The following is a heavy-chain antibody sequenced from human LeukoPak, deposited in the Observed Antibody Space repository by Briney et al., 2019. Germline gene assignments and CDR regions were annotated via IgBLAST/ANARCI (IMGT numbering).Heavy chain of an antibody. CDR1: GFTFDDYA. J-gene: IGHJ5*02. CDR3: AKDIVRGGDCYSARGFDP. D-gene: IGHD2-21*02. CDR2: ISWNSGSI. Sequence: GGSLRLSCAASGFTFDDYAMHWVRQAPGKGLEWVSGISWNSGSIGYADSVKGRFTISRDNAKNSLYLQMNSLRAEDMALYYCAKDIVRGGDCYSARGFDPWGQGTLVTVSS. V-gene: IGHV3-9*03.